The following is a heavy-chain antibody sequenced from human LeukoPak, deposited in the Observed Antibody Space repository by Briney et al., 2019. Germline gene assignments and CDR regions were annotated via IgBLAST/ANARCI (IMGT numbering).Heavy chain of an antibody. Sequence: GGSLRLSCAASRFTFSNFEMNWVRQARGKGLEWISYISSRGSCAFYADSVKGRFTISRDNAKNSLYLQMNDLRAEDTAVYFCSRLRYYDADYWGQGALVTVSS. CDR1: RFTFSNFE. V-gene: IGHV3-48*03. J-gene: IGHJ4*02. D-gene: IGHD3-22*01. CDR2: ISSRGSCA. CDR3: SRLRYYDADY.